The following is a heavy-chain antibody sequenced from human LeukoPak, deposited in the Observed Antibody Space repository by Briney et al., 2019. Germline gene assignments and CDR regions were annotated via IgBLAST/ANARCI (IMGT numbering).Heavy chain of an antibody. J-gene: IGHJ4*02. CDR3: ARNPSSALDY. D-gene: IGHD3-10*01. CDR2: ISSYNGNT. CDR1: GYTFTSYG. Sequence: PSVKVSCKASGYTFTSYGISWVRQAPGQGIEWMGWISSYNGNTNYAQKLQGRVTMTTDTSTSTAYMELRSLRSDDTAVYYCARNPSSALDYCGQGTLVTVSS. V-gene: IGHV1-18*01.